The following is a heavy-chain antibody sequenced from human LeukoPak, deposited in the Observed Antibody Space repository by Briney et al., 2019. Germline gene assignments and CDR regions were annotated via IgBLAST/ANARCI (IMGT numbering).Heavy chain of an antibody. CDR1: GYTFTGYY. D-gene: IGHD3-22*01. V-gene: IGHV1-2*02. J-gene: IGHJ4*02. Sequence: ASVKVSCKASGYTFTGYYMHWVRQAPGQGLEWMGWINPNSGGTNYAQKFQGRVTMTRDTSISTAYMELSRLGSDDTAVYYCAREDYYDSSGPPPWDYWGQGTLVTVSS. CDR3: AREDYYDSSGPPPWDY. CDR2: INPNSGGT.